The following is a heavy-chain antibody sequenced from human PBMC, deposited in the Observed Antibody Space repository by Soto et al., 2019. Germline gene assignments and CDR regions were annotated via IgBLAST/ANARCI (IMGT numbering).Heavy chain of an antibody. J-gene: IGHJ3*02. D-gene: IGHD3-3*01. Sequence: RLSSRVAGLTFSSYGVHGVRKTTGKGLEWVAVIPYDGNNKNYADSVKGRFTISRDSSKNMLYLQMNSLTPEDTAVYYYAKDRAIFAVVPDAFDIWGQGTMVTVSS. CDR2: IPYDGNNK. CDR1: GLTFSSYG. CDR3: AKDRAIFAVVPDAFDI. V-gene: IGHV3-30*18.